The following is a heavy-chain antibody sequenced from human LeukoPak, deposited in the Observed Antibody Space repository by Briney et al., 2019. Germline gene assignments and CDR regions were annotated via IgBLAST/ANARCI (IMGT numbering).Heavy chain of an antibody. Sequence: PSETLSLTCTVSSGSINSSSYYWRSIRQPPGKGLEWIGSIYYSGSTYYNPSLKSRVIISVDTSKNQFSLKLSSVTAADRAVYYCARTPDLPYFDYWGQGTLVTVSS. CDR1: SGSINSSSYY. D-gene: IGHD5/OR15-5a*01. J-gene: IGHJ4*02. CDR3: ARTPDLPYFDY. V-gene: IGHV4-39*07. CDR2: IYYSGST.